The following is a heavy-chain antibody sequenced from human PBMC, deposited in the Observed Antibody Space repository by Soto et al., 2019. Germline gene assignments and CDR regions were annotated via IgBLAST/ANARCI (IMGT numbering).Heavy chain of an antibody. Sequence: SETLSLTCTVSGGSISSSSYSWSWIRQPPGKGLEWIGYIYHSGSTYYNPSLKSRVTISVDRSKNQFSLKLSSVTAADTAVYYCASGLVTTLHYWGQGTLVTVSS. CDR2: IYHSGST. V-gene: IGHV4-30-2*01. CDR1: GGSISSSSYS. D-gene: IGHD4-17*01. CDR3: ASGLVTTLHY. J-gene: IGHJ4*02.